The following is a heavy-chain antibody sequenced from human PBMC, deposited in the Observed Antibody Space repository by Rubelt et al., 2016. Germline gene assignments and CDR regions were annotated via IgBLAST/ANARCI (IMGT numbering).Heavy chain of an antibody. CDR1: GYTFTSYY. CDR3: ATPPGVGKY. Sequence: QVQLVQSGAEVKKPGASVKVSCKASGYTFTSYYMHWVRQAPGQGLEWMGIINPSGGSTSYAQKFQGRVKITADESTSTAYMELSSLGSEDTAVYYCATPPGVGKYWGQGTLVTVSS. V-gene: IGHV1-46*01. CDR2: INPSGGST. D-gene: IGHD2-8*01. J-gene: IGHJ4*02.